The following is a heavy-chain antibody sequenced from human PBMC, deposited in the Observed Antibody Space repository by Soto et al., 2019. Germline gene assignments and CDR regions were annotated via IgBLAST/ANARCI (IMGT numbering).Heavy chain of an antibody. J-gene: IGHJ4*02. CDR2: IYHSGAT. CDR3: ARDRGTGNDY. D-gene: IGHD5-12*01. Sequence: SETVSLTCAVSGDSISISNWWSCVRQAPGKGLEWIGEIYHSGATTYNPSLKSRATISVDPSNNHFSLKLTSVTAADTAVYFCARDRGTGNDYWGQGTCVTISS. CDR1: GDSISISNW. V-gene: IGHV4-4*02.